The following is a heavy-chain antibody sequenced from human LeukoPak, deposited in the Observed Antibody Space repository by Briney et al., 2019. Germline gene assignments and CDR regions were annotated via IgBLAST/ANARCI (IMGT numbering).Heavy chain of an antibody. V-gene: IGHV3-74*01. CDR3: ARGPGSSGGAYVCDY. CDR2: IDGGGSST. D-gene: IGHD3-16*01. Sequence: PGGSLRLSCGASGFTFSYHWMHWVRQAPGKGLVWVSRIDGGGSSTSYADSVKGRFSISRDNAKSTLYLQMSSLRAEDTAVYYCARGPGSSGGAYVCDYWGPGTLVTVSS. CDR1: GFTFSYHW. J-gene: IGHJ4*01.